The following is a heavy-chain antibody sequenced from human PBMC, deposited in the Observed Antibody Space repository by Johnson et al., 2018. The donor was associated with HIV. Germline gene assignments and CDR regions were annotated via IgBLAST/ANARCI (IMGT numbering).Heavy chain of an antibody. J-gene: IGHJ3*02. D-gene: IGHD6-19*01. Sequence: EMQLVESGGGLVQPGGSLRLSCAASGFTFSSYDMHWVRQATGKGLEWVSAIGTAGDTYYPGSVKGRFTISRDNSKNTLYLQMNSLRAEDTAVYYCARGIAVSNWVDIWGQGTMVTVSS. CDR1: GFTFSSYD. V-gene: IGHV3-13*01. CDR2: IGTAGDT. CDR3: ARGIAVSNWVDI.